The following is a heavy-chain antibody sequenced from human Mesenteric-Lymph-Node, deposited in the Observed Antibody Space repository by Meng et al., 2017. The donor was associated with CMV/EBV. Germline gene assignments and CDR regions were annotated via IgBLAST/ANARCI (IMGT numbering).Heavy chain of an antibody. J-gene: IGHJ4*02. CDR1: GVTFSSYA. V-gene: IGHV3-23*01. CDR3: ATRVI. Sequence: GESLKISCAASGVTFSSYAMSWVRQAPGKGLEWVSAISGSGGGTYYADSVKGRFTISRDNAENSLYLQMNSLRVEDTAVYYCATRVIRGQGALVTVSS. CDR2: ISGSGGGT.